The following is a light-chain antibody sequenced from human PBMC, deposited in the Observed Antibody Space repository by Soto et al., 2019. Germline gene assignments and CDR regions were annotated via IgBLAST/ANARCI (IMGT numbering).Light chain of an antibody. J-gene: IGKJ5*01. Sequence: DIQMTQSPSSVSASVGDRVTITCRASQDVNNKLAWYQQKLGQAPNLLIYGSSSLRSGVPSRFSGGGSGTDFTLTISSLQPEDFATYYCQQLDSYPITFGQGTRLEIK. V-gene: IGKV1-12*01. CDR3: QQLDSYPIT. CDR1: QDVNNK. CDR2: GSS.